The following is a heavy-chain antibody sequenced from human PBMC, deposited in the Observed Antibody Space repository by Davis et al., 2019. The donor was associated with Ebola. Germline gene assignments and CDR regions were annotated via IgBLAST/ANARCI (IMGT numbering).Heavy chain of an antibody. CDR1: GFTFSSYG. V-gene: IGHV3-33*08. J-gene: IGHJ6*02. CDR3: ARGRGGKSRYGMDV. Sequence: GESLKISCAASGFTFSSYGMHWVRQAPGKGLEWVAVIWYDGSNKYYADSVKGRFTISRDNSKHTLYLQMNSLRAEDTAVYYCARGRGGKSRYGMDVWGQGTTVTVSS. CDR2: IWYDGSNK. D-gene: IGHD4-23*01.